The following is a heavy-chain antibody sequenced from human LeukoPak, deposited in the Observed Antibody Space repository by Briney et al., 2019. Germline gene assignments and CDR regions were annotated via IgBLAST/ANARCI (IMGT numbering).Heavy chain of an antibody. CDR3: ARELRIAARPFHFDY. D-gene: IGHD6-6*01. Sequence: PGGSLRLSCAASGFTFSNYWMHWVRQAPGKGLVWVSRINSDGINTSYADSVKGRFTISRDNAKNTLNLQMNSLRAEDTAVYYCARELRIAARPFHFDYWGQGTLVTVSS. V-gene: IGHV3-74*01. CDR1: GFTFSNYW. CDR2: INSDGINT. J-gene: IGHJ4*02.